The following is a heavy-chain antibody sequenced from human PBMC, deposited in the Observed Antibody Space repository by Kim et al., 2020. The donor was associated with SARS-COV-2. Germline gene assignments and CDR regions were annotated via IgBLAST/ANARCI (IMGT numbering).Heavy chain of an antibody. D-gene: IGHD6-13*01. J-gene: IGHJ4*02. CDR3: ATWAPKSRSWYRYFDY. Sequence: KFQGRVTMTEDTSTDTAYMGLSSLRSEDTAVYYCATWAPKSRSWYRYFDYWGQGTLVTVSS. V-gene: IGHV1-24*01.